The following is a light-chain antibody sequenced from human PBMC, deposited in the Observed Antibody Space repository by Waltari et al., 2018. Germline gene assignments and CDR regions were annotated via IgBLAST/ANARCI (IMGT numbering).Light chain of an antibody. CDR2: NAS. Sequence: PGERATLSCRASQAISNSYLAWYQQKPGQAPRLLIYNASLMGTGIPDKFSGSGSGTDFTLTISRLEPEDFAVYYCQQYGSPPRTFGQGTKVEIK. CDR1: QAISNSY. V-gene: IGKV3-20*01. CDR3: QQYGSPPRT. J-gene: IGKJ1*01.